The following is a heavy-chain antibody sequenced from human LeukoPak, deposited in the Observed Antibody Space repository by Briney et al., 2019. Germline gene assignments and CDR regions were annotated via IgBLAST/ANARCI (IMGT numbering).Heavy chain of an antibody. J-gene: IGHJ4*01. CDR1: GYTFTSYG. D-gene: IGHD1-26*01. CDR3: ARDNEWELSYYFDY. CDR2: ISAYNGNT. V-gene: IGHV1-18*01. Sequence: GASVKVSCKASGYTFTSYGISWMRQAPGQGLEWMGWISAYNGNTNYAQKLQGRVTMTTDTSTSTAYMELRSLRSDDTAVYYCARDNEWELSYYFDYWGQGTLVTVSS.